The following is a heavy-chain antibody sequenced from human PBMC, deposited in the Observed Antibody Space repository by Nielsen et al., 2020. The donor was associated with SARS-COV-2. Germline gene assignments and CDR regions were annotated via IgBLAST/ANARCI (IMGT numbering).Heavy chain of an antibody. V-gene: IGHV3-30-3*01. J-gene: IGHJ3*02. D-gene: IGHD3-10*01. CDR2: ISYDGSNK. CDR3: ATGFGEWPDAFDI. Sequence: GESMKISCAASGFTFCSYAMHWVSQAPGKGLEWVAVISYDGSNKYYADSVKGRFTISRDNSKNTLYLQMNSLRAEDTVVYYYATGFGEWPDAFDIWGQGTMVTVSS. CDR1: GFTFCSYA.